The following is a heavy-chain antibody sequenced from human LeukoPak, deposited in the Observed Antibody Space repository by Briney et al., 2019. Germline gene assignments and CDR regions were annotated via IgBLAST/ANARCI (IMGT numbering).Heavy chain of an antibody. CDR3: AKWDGDLYYYYYMDV. V-gene: IGHV3-23*01. J-gene: IGHJ6*03. CDR2: ISGSGGST. D-gene: IGHD4-17*01. CDR1: GSTFTFYA. Sequence: GGSLRLSCAASGSTFTFYAMSWVRQAPGKGLEWASVISGSGGSTYYADSVKGRFTISRDNSKNTLYLQMDSLRAEDTAVYYCAKWDGDLYYYYYMDVWGKGTTVTVSS.